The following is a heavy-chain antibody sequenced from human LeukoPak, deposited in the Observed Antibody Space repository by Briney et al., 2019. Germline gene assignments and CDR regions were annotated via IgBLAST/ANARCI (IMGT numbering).Heavy chain of an antibody. CDR2: INHSGST. J-gene: IGHJ5*02. D-gene: IGHD3-3*01. CDR3: ARASFWSGYSTAFDP. Sequence: PSETLSLTCAVYGGSFSGYYWSWIRQPPGKGLEWIGEINHSGSTNYNPSLKSRVTISVDTSKNQFSLKLSSVTAADTAVYYCARASFWSGYSTAFDPWGQGTLVTVSS. V-gene: IGHV4-34*01. CDR1: GGSFSGYY.